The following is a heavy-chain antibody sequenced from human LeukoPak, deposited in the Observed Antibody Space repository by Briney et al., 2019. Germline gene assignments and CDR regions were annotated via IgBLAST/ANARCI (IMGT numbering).Heavy chain of an antibody. CDR1: GFTFSSYS. D-gene: IGHD3-3*02. V-gene: IGHV3-74*01. Sequence: GGSLRLSCAASGFTFSSYSMNWVRQAPGKGLVWVSYINSDGSTTDYADSVKGRFTISRDNAKNTLYLQVNSLRAEDTAVYYCARGSSGGTFGYWGQGTLVTVSS. CDR2: INSDGSTT. CDR3: ARGSSGGTFGY. J-gene: IGHJ4*02.